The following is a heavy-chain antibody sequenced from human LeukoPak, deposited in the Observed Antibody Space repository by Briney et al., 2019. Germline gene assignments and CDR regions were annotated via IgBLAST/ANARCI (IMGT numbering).Heavy chain of an antibody. D-gene: IGHD3-10*01. V-gene: IGHV4-34*01. Sequence: SETLSLTCAVHGGSFSGYYWSWIRQPPGKGLEWIGEINHSGSTNYNPSLKSRVTISVDTSKNQFSLKLSSVTAADTAVYYCASYLSYYYGSGSYPFDYWGQGTLVTVSS. CDR1: GGSFSGYY. J-gene: IGHJ4*02. CDR2: INHSGST. CDR3: ASYLSYYYGSGSYPFDY.